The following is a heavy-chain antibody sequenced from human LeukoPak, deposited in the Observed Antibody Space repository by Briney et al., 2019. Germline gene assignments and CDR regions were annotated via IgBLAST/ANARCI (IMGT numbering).Heavy chain of an antibody. CDR3: VRDGAYNWNDRSYYYYYMDV. V-gene: IGHV3-48*01. J-gene: IGHJ6*03. Sequence: SGGSLRLSCAASGFTFSSYSMNWVRQAPGKGLEWVSYISSSSSTIYYADSVKGRFTISRDNAKNSLYLQMNSLRAEDTAVYYCVRDGAYNWNDRSYYYYYMDVWGKGTTVTVSS. D-gene: IGHD1-20*01. CDR1: GFTFSSYS. CDR2: ISSSSSTI.